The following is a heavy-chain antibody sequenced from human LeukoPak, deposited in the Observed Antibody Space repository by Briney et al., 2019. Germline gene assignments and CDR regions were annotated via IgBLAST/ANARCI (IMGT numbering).Heavy chain of an antibody. D-gene: IGHD1-26*01. V-gene: IGHV3-30*02. J-gene: IGHJ4*02. CDR1: GFIFSSYG. CDR2: IRYDGSIK. Sequence: GGSLRLSCAASGFIFSSYGMHWVRQAPGKGLEWVAFIRYDGSIKFYADSVKGRFTISRDNSKNTLYLQINSLRVEDTAVYYCAKDSRHRIVGTTTFLDYWGQGTLVTVSS. CDR3: AKDSRHRIVGTTTFLDY.